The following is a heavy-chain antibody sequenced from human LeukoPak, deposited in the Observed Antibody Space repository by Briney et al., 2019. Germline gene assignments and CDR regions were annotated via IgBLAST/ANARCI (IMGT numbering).Heavy chain of an antibody. Sequence: SETLSLTCSVSGDSITSGNLYWSWIRQPAGGGREWNWRIHTRGSTNYNPSLKSRVTMSSDTSKDHFSLKLSSVTAADTAVYYCARTDLLTGYYYFDYWGQGILVTVSS. J-gene: IGHJ4*02. V-gene: IGHV4-61*02. D-gene: IGHD3-9*01. CDR1: GDSITSGNLY. CDR3: ARTDLLTGYYYFDY. CDR2: IHTRGST.